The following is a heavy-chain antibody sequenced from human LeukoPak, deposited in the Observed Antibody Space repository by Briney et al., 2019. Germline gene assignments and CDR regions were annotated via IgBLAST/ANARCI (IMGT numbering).Heavy chain of an antibody. CDR2: ISWNSGSI. D-gene: IGHD6-19*01. CDR3: AKDNRRHYTSGPNPDSLH. V-gene: IGHV3-9*01. CDR1: GLIFNNDA. Sequence: GRSMRLSCAGSGLIFNNDAMHWVRQPPGKGLEWVSCISWNSGSIDYADSVKGRFTISRDNAKNSLYLQMNSLRVEDTAFYYCAKDNRRHYTSGPNPDSLHWGQGALVTVSS. J-gene: IGHJ4*02.